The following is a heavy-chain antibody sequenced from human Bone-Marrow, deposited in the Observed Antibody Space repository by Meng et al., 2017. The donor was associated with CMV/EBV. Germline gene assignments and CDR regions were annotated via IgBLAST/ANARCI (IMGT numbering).Heavy chain of an antibody. V-gene: IGHV1-69*04. CDR1: TCSSYN. CDR3: ARDTPYCGGDCYSASDY. J-gene: IGHJ4*02. CDR2: IIPILGIA. Sequence: TCSSYNISWVRQAPGQGLEWMGRIIPILGIANYAQKFQGRVTITADKSTSTAYMELSSLRSEDTAVYYCARDTPYCGGDCYSASDYWGQGTLVTVSS. D-gene: IGHD2-21*02.